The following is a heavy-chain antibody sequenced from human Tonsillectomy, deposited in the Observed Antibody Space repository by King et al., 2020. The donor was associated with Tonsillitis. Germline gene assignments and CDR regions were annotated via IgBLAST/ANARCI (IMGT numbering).Heavy chain of an antibody. D-gene: IGHD3-10*01. J-gene: IGHJ4*02. V-gene: IGHV3-23*04. CDR1: GFTFSNYP. CDR3: AKIRSTAWFGLELAY. Sequence: VQLVESGGGLVQPGGSLSLSCAASGFTFSNYPMSWVRQAPGKGLEGVAGSSGGDGPTYYQDSVKGRFTISRDNSKNTLYLQMNSLRAEDTAVYYCAKIRSTAWFGLELAYWGQGALVTVSS. CDR2: SSGGDGPT.